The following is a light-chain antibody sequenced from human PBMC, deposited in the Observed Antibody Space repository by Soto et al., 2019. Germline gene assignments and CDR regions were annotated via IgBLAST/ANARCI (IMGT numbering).Light chain of an antibody. Sequence: EIVMTQSPATLSVSPGERATLSCRASQSVSSYLAWYQQKPVQAPRLLIYGASTRATGIPARFSGSGSGTDFTLTISSLEPEDFAVYYCQQRNNWPSITFGQGTRLEIK. J-gene: IGKJ5*01. V-gene: IGKV3-11*01. CDR1: QSVSSY. CDR2: GAS. CDR3: QQRNNWPSIT.